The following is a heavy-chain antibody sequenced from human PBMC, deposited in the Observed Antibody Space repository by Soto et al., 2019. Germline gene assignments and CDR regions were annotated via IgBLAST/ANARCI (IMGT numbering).Heavy chain of an antibody. CDR2: IYHGGTT. Sequence: LSLTCAVSGXSISSGGSSWSWFRQPPGKGLEWIGYIYHGGTTFYDPSLENRVTISLDRSKNHFSLKLTSVTAADTAVYYCARGYGSTYNWFDPWGQGILVTVSS. V-gene: IGHV4-30-2*01. D-gene: IGHD3-10*01. J-gene: IGHJ5*02. CDR3: ARGYGSTYNWFDP. CDR1: GXSISSGGSS.